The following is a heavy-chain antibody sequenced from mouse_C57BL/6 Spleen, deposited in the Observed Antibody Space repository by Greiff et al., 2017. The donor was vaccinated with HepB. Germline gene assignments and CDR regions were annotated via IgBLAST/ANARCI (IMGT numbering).Heavy chain of an antibody. CDR2: IYPRCGNT. D-gene: IGHD2-1*01. Sequence: QVQLKESGAELARPGASVKLSCKASGYTFTSYGISWVKQRTGQGLEWIGEIYPRCGNTYYNEKFKGKATLTADKSSSTAYMELRSLTSEDSAVYFCANLLRAAMDYWGQGTSVTVSS. J-gene: IGHJ4*01. V-gene: IGHV1-81*01. CDR3: ANLLRAAMDY. CDR1: GYTFTSYG.